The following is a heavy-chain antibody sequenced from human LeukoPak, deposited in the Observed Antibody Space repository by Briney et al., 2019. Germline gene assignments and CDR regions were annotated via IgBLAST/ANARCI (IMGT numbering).Heavy chain of an antibody. D-gene: IGHD3-22*01. J-gene: IGHJ4*02. CDR3: ARVSYYNSSGYYFDY. Sequence: SVKVSCKASGGTFSSYTISWVRQAPGQGLEWMGRIIPILGIANYAQKFQGRVTITADKSTSTAYMELSSLRSEDTAVYYCARVSYYNSSGYYFDYWGQGTLVTVSS. CDR1: GGTFSSYT. CDR2: IIPILGIA. V-gene: IGHV1-69*02.